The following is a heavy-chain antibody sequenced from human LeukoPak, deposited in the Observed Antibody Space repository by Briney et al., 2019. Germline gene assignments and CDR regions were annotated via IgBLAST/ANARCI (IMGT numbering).Heavy chain of an antibody. Sequence: PGGSLRLSCAASGFTFSTYSMNWVRQAPGKGLEWVSSITGSSSYIYYADSVKGRFTISRDNAKNSLYLQMNSLRAEDTAVYYCAIYYSDSSGFPYPFDYWGQGALVTVSS. CDR1: GFTFSTYS. D-gene: IGHD3-22*01. V-gene: IGHV3-21*01. CDR3: AIYYSDSSGFPYPFDY. CDR2: ITGSSSYI. J-gene: IGHJ4*02.